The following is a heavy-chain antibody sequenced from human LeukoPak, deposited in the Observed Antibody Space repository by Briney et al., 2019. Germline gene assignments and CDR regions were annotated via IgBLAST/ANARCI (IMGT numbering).Heavy chain of an antibody. J-gene: IGHJ5*02. CDR3: ARTNDYDFNWLDP. Sequence: PSETLSLTCTVSGGSTSSSSYYWGWIRQPPGTGLEWIGSIYYSGSTYYNPSLKSRVTISVDTSKNQFSLKLSSVTAADTAVYYCARTNDYDFNWLDPWGQGTLVTVSS. CDR2: IYYSGST. V-gene: IGHV4-39*07. CDR1: GGSTSSSSYY. D-gene: IGHD4-17*01.